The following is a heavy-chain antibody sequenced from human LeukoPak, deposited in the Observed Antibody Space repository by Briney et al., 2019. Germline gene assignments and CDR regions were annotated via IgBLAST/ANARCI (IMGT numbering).Heavy chain of an antibody. V-gene: IGHV1-69*02. Sequence: GASVKVSCKASGGTFSSYTISWVRQAPGQGLEWMGRIIPILGIANYAQKFQGRVTITADKSTSTAYMELSSLRSEDTAVYYCASYEYCSSTSCSQGSYYYYYYMDDWGKGTTVTVSS. J-gene: IGHJ6*03. CDR2: IIPILGIA. CDR1: GGTFSSYT. D-gene: IGHD2-2*01. CDR3: ASYEYCSSTSCSQGSYYYYYYMDD.